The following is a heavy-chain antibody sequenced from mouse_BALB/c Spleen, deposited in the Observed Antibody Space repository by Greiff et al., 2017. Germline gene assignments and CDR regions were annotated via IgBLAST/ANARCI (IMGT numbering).Heavy chain of an antibody. CDR3: ARDRRKGAMDY. J-gene: IGHJ4*01. V-gene: IGHV5-4*02. CDR1: GFTFSDYY. D-gene: IGHD2-12*01. Sequence: EVHLVESGGGLVKPGGSLKLSCAASGFTFSDYYMYWVRQTPEKRLEWVATISDGGSYTYYPDSVKGRFTISRDNAKNNLYLQMSSLKSEDTAMYYCARDRRKGAMDYWGQGTSVTVSS. CDR2: ISDGGSYT.